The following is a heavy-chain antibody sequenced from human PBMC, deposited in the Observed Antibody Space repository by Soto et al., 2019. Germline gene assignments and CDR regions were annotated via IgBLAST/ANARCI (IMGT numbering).Heavy chain of an antibody. D-gene: IGHD6-13*01. V-gene: IGHV1-46*01. CDR1: GYTFTSYY. J-gene: IGHJ6*02. CDR3: ARVGGYSSSSPPGYYYYGMDV. CDR2: INPSGGST. Sequence: ASVKVSCKASGYTFTSYYMHWVREAPGQGLEWMGIINPSGGSTSYAQKFQGRVTMTRDTSTSTVYMELSSLRSEDTAVYYCARVGGYSSSSPPGYYYYGMDVWGQGTTVTVSS.